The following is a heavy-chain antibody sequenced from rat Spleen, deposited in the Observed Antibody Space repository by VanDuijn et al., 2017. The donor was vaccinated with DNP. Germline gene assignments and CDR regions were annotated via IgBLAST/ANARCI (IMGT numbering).Heavy chain of an antibody. V-gene: IGHV5-46*01. CDR2: ITNTGGST. D-gene: IGHD1-6*01. CDR3: ERGMYTTGWWAY. CDR1: GFTFSSFA. Sequence: EVQLVESGGGLVQPGRSLKLSCAASGFTFSSFAMAWVRQAPKKGLEWVASITNTGGSTYYPDSVKGRFTISRDNAKSTLYLQMNSLRSEDTATYYCERGMYTTGWWAYWGQGTLVTVSS. J-gene: IGHJ3*01.